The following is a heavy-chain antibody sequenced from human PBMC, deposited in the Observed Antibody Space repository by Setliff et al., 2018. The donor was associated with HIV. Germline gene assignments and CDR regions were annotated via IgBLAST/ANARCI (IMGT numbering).Heavy chain of an antibody. D-gene: IGHD3-3*01. J-gene: IGHJ3*02. Sequence: ASVKVSCKTSGYTFTSYDISWVRQATGHGLEWMGWMNPNSGNTGYAQKFQGRVTMTRNTSISTAYMELSSLRSEDTAVYYCAGGGQFLEWLGAFDIWGQGTMVTVSS. V-gene: IGHV1-8*01. CDR3: AGGGQFLEWLGAFDI. CDR2: MNPNSGNT. CDR1: GYTFTSYD.